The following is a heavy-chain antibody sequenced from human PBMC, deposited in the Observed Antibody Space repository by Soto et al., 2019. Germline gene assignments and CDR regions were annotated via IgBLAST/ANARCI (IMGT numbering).Heavy chain of an antibody. Sequence: PGGSVRLSCAASGFTVSSYHMSWVRQAPGKGLEWVSVIYSAGSADFADSVKGRFTISRDNSKNTLYLQMSSLRAEDTAVYYCARSEQWLVSAFDIWGQGTMVTVSS. V-gene: IGHV3-66*01. J-gene: IGHJ3*02. D-gene: IGHD6-19*01. CDR3: ARSEQWLVSAFDI. CDR2: IYSAGSA. CDR1: GFTVSSYH.